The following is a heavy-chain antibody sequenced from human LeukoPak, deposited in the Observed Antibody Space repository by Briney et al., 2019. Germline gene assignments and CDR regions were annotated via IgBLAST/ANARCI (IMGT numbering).Heavy chain of an antibody. CDR2: ISAYNGNT. Sequence: ASVKVSCKASGYTFTSYGISWVRQAPGQGLEWMGWISAYNGNTNYAQKLQGRVTMTTDTSTSTAYMELRSLRSDDTAVYYCARDCSGGSCYVYYGMDVWGQGTTVTVSS. D-gene: IGHD2-15*01. V-gene: IGHV1-18*01. J-gene: IGHJ6*02. CDR3: ARDCSGGSCYVYYGMDV. CDR1: GYTFTSYG.